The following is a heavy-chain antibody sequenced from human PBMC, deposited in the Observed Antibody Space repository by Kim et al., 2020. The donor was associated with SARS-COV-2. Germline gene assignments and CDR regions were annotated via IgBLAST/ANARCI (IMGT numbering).Heavy chain of an antibody. V-gene: IGHV3-7*01. CDR1: GFTFSRYW. J-gene: IGHJ4*02. Sequence: GGSLRLSCAASGFTFSRYWMSWVRQAPGKGLEWVANIKQDGSQKYYLDSVRGRFTISRDNAESSLYLQLNSLRVEDTAVYFCAGSLTSYFEYWGQGTLVAASS. CDR3: AGSLTSYFEY. CDR2: IKQDGSQK.